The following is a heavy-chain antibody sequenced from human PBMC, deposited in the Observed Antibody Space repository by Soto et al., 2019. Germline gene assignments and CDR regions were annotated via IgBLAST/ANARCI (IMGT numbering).Heavy chain of an antibody. CDR2: IYYSGST. V-gene: IGHV4-30-4*01. Sequence: KPSETLSLTCTVSGGSISSGDYYWSWIRQPPGKGLEWIGYIYYSGSTYYNPSLKSRVTISVDTSKNQFSLKLSSVTAADTAVYYCARDLTREEFDYWGQGTLVTVSS. CDR3: ARDLTREEFDY. J-gene: IGHJ4*02. CDR1: GGSISSGDYY. D-gene: IGHD7-27*01.